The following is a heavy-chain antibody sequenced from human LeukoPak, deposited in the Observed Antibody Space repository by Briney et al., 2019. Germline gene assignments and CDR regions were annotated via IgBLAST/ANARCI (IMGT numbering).Heavy chain of an antibody. CDR1: GYTFTSYY. J-gene: IGHJ6*02. CDR3: ARAYPRAVVPAAQGMDV. D-gene: IGHD2-2*01. CDR2: INPNSGGT. Sequence: ASVRVSCKASGYTFTSYYMHWVRQAPGQGLEWMGWINPNSGGTNYAQKFQGRVTMTRDTSISTAYMELSRLRSDDTAVYYCARAYPRAVVPAAQGMDVWGQGTTVTVSS. V-gene: IGHV1-2*02.